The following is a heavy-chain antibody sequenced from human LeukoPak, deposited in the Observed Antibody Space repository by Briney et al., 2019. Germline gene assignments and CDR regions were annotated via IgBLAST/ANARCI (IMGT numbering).Heavy chain of an antibody. D-gene: IGHD5-24*01. CDR2: INPNSGAT. CDR1: GYTFGGYY. J-gene: IGHJ4*02. CDR3: ARASRDGYNYDY. Sequence: ASVKVSCKTSGYTFGGYYIQWVRQAPGQGLEWMGWINPNSGATKYAQKLQGRVTMTTDTSTSTAYMELRSLRSDDTAVYYCARASRDGYNYDYWGQGTLVTVSS. V-gene: IGHV1-18*04.